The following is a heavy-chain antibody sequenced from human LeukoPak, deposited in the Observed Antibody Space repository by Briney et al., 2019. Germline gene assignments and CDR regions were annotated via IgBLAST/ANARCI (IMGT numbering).Heavy chain of an antibody. J-gene: IGHJ3*02. CDR1: GFTVSSNY. V-gene: IGHV3-66*01. CDR2: IYSGGST. D-gene: IGHD3-22*01. CDR3: ARDNYYDSSGYPEDAFDI. Sequence: PGGSLRLSCAASGFTVSSNYMSWVRQAPGKGLEWVSVIYSGGSTYYADSVKGRFTISRDNAKNSLYLQMNSLRAEDTAVYYCARDNYYDSSGYPEDAFDIWGQGTMVTVSS.